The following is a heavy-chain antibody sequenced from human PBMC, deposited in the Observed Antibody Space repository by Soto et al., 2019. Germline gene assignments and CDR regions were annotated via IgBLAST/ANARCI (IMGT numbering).Heavy chain of an antibody. V-gene: IGHV3-74*01. CDR2: INSDGSST. D-gene: IGHD6-6*01. CDR1: GFTFSSYW. Sequence: GGSLRLSCAASGFTFSSYWMHWVRQAPGKGLVWVSRINSDGSSTSYADSVKGRFTISRDNAKNTLYLQMNSLRAEDTAVYYCARAWSSSFRWFDPWGQGTLVTVSA. J-gene: IGHJ5*02. CDR3: ARAWSSSFRWFDP.